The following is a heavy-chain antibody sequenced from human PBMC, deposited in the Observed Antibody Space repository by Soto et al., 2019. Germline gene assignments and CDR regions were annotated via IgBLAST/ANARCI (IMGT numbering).Heavy chain of an antibody. CDR1: GGTFSSYA. D-gene: IGHD3-10*01. Sequence: QVQLVQSGAEVKKPGSSVKVSCKASGGTFSSYAISWVRQAPGQGLEWMGGIIPISETTNYAQKFQGRVTITADEAKNTAYMGLSRLGTEDTAVDYFSKTQGRSTNLGSYYYYYYGMDVWGQGTTVTVSS. V-gene: IGHV1-69*01. J-gene: IGHJ6*02. CDR2: IIPISETT. CDR3: SKTQGRSTNLGSYYYYYYGMDV.